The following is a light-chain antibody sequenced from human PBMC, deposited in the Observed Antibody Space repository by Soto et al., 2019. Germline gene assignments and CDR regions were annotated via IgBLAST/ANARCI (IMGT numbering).Light chain of an antibody. Sequence: DIQMTQSPSSVSASVGDRVTITCRASQDIGSWFAWYQQKPGKVPKLLIYAASILQSGVPSRFSGSGSGTDFTLTISSLQPEDFATYYCQQSYSTPSITFGQGTRLEIK. CDR2: AAS. V-gene: IGKV1-12*02. J-gene: IGKJ5*01. CDR3: QQSYSTPSIT. CDR1: QDIGSW.